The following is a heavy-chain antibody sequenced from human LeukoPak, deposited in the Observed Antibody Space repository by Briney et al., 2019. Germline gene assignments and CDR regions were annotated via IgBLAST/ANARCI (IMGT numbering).Heavy chain of an antibody. CDR2: INHSGST. D-gene: IGHD3-3*01. CDR3: ARRRGYDFWSGYYYYYYMDV. Sequence: SETLSLTCAVYGGSFSGYYWSWIRQPPGKGLEWIGEINHSGSTNYNPSLKSRVTISVDTSKNQFSLKLSSVTAADTAAYYCARRRGYDFWSGYYYYYYMDVWGKGTTVTVSS. V-gene: IGHV4-34*01. J-gene: IGHJ6*03. CDR1: GGSFSGYY.